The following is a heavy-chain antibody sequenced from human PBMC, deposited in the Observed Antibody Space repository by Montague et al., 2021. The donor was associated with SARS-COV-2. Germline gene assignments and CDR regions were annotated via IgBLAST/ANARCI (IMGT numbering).Heavy chain of an antibody. D-gene: IGHD4-17*01. Sequence: SETLSLTCTVSGGSISSYYWNWIQQPPGKGLEWIGYIYSSGSTNYYPSLKSRVTISVDTSKNQFSLKLSSVTAADTAVYYCARAVGYGDPFDYWGQGTLVTVSS. V-gene: IGHV4-59*01. CDR3: ARAVGYGDPFDY. CDR1: GGSISSYY. J-gene: IGHJ4*02. CDR2: IYSSGST.